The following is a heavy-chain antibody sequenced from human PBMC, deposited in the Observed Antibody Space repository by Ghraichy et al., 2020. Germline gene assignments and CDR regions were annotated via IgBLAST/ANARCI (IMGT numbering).Heavy chain of an antibody. CDR3: ARQEKFSGYSYGIFDY. D-gene: IGHD5-18*01. Sequence: SVKVSCKASGGTFSSYAISWVRQAPGQGLEWMGGIIPIFGTANYAQKFQRRVTITADESTSTAYMELSSLRSEDTAVYYCARQEKFSGYSYGIFDYWGQGTLVTVSS. V-gene: IGHV1-69*13. CDR1: GGTFSSYA. CDR2: IIPIFGTA. J-gene: IGHJ4*02.